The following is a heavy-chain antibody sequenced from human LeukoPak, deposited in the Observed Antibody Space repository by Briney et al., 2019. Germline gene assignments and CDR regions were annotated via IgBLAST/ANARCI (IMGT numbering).Heavy chain of an antibody. D-gene: IGHD5-12*01. Sequence: PSETLSLTCTVSGGSISGYFWTWLRQPAGKGLEWIGRMYSTGSNNYNPSLKSRVTMSLDTSKNHFSLNLTPVTAADTAVYYCAREPTSGREPTSGRPLDYWGQGTLVTVSS. CDR3: AREPTSGREPTSGRPLDY. J-gene: IGHJ4*02. CDR1: GGSISGYF. V-gene: IGHV4-4*07. CDR2: MYSTGSN.